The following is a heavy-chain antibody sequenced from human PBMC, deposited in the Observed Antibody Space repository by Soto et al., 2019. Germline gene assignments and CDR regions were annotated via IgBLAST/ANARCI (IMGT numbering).Heavy chain of an antibody. CDR3: ARARRGYDSSGYYPILHYGMDV. V-gene: IGHV4-31*03. D-gene: IGHD3-22*01. J-gene: IGHJ6*02. CDR1: GGSISSGGYY. Sequence: PSETLSLTCTVSGGSISSGGYYWSWIRQHPGKGLEWIGYIYYSGSTYYNPSLKSRVTISVDTPKNQFSLKLSSVTAADTAVYYCARARRGYDSSGYYPILHYGMDVWGQGTTVTVSS. CDR2: IYYSGST.